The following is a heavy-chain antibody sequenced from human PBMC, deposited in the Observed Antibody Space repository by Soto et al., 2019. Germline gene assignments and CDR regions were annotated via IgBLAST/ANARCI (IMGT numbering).Heavy chain of an antibody. CDR3: GRGGGDYGDYLDY. CDR1: GFSFSTYW. V-gene: IGHV3-74*01. Sequence: ELQLVESGGGLVQPGGSLRLSCVASGFSFSTYWMHWVRQAPGKGLVWVSRINTAGTTTPYADSVTGRFTISRDNAKNPFYLQLNSLRAEATAVYYCGRGGGDYGDYLDYWGQGALVTVSS. D-gene: IGHD4-17*01. CDR2: INTAGTTT. J-gene: IGHJ4*02.